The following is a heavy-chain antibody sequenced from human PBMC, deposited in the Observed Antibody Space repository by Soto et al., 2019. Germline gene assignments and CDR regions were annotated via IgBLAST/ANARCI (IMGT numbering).Heavy chain of an antibody. CDR1: GGSISSSSYY. D-gene: IGHD3-22*01. Sequence: SETLSLTCTVSGGSISSSSYYWGWIRQPPGKGLEWIGSIYYSGSTYYNPSLKSRVTISVDTAYMELSSLRSEDTAVYYCATLTAWNYYDSSGYYIDYWGQGTLVTVSS. V-gene: IGHV4-39*06. J-gene: IGHJ4*02. CDR3: ATLTAWNYYDSSGYYIDY. CDR2: IYYSGST.